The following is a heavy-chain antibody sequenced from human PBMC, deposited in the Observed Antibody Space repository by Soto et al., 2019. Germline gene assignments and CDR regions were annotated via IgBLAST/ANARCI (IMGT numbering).Heavy chain of an antibody. V-gene: IGHV4-61*08. CDR1: GGSISSSGYY. D-gene: IGHD1-7*01. Sequence: SETLSLTCTVSGGSISSSGYYWGWIRQPPGKGLEWIGYIYYSGSTNYNPSLKSRVTISVDTSKNQFSLKLSSVTAADTAVYYCARGNWNYYDWFDPWGQGTLVTVSS. J-gene: IGHJ5*02. CDR3: ARGNWNYYDWFDP. CDR2: IYYSGST.